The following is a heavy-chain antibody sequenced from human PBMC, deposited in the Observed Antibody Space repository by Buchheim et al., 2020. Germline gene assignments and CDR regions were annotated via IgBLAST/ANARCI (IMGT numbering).Heavy chain of an antibody. CDR1: GFTFSNYR. J-gene: IGHJ4*02. Sequence: EVQLVESGGGLVQPGGSLRLSCAASGFTFSNYRMNWVRQAPGKGLEWVSYISSSGSTIFYTDSVRGRFTISRDNAKNTLYLQMNSLRAEDTAVYYCAREGMYYYDSSGFDYWGQGTL. CDR2: ISSSGSTI. D-gene: IGHD3-22*01. V-gene: IGHV3-48*01. CDR3: AREGMYYYDSSGFDY.